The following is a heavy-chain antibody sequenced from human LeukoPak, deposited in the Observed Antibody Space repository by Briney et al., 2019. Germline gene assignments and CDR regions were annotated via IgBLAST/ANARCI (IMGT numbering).Heavy chain of an antibody. CDR1: GGTFISYA. Sequence: GSSVKVSCKASGGTFISYAISWVRQAPGQGLEWMGGIIPIFGTANYAQKFQGRVTITADESTSTAYMELSSLRSEDTAVYYCARDPGSSSYQTQFGWFDPWGQGTLVTVSS. D-gene: IGHD2-2*01. CDR2: IIPIFGTA. V-gene: IGHV1-69*01. CDR3: ARDPGSSSYQTQFGWFDP. J-gene: IGHJ5*02.